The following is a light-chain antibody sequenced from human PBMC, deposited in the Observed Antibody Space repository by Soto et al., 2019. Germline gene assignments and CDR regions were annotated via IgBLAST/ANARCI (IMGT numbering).Light chain of an antibody. CDR3: SSTRM. CDR1: SSDVGGDNY. J-gene: IGLJ7*01. V-gene: IGLV2-8*01. Sequence: QSVLTQPPSASGSPGQSVTISCTGTSSDVGGDNYVCWYQQHPGKAPKLIIHEVTKRPSGVPDRFSGSKSGNTASLTVSGLQADDEADYYCSSTRMFGGGTQLTVL. CDR2: EVT.